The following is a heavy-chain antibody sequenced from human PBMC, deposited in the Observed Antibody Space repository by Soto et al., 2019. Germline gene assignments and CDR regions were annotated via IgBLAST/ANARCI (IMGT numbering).Heavy chain of an antibody. J-gene: IGHJ4*02. CDR3: AKATWIQLWSSFDY. D-gene: IGHD5-18*01. V-gene: IGHV3-23*01. CDR1: GFTFSSYA. Sequence: GGSLRLSCAASGFTFSSYAMSWVRQAPGKGLEWVSAISGSGGSTFYADSVKGRFTISRDNSKNTLYLQMNSLRAEDTAVYYCAKATWIQLWSSFDYWGQGTLVTVSS. CDR2: ISGSGGST.